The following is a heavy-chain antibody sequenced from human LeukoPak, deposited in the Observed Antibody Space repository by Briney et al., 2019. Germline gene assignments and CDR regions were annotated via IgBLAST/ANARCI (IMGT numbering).Heavy chain of an antibody. CDR3: ARGLIPDY. CDR1: GGSVSSYY. D-gene: IGHD3-16*01. CDR2: IYYSEST. J-gene: IGHJ4*02. V-gene: IGHV4-59*02. Sequence: PSETLSLTCTVSGGSVSSYYWSWIRQPPGKGLEWIGYIYYSESTNYNPSLKSRVTISVDTSKNQFSLKLSSVTAADTAVYYCARGLIPDYWGQGTLVTVSS.